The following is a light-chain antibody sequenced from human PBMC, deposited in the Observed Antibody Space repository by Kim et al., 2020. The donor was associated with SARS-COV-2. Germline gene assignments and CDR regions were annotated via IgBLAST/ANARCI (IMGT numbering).Light chain of an antibody. CDR2: GAS. J-gene: IGKJ1*01. CDR3: QQHNDWPLT. CDR1: QSISSN. V-gene: IGKV3-15*01. Sequence: PGERATLSCRASQSISSNLAWYQQRPGQAPRLLIYGASTRATGIPARFSGSGSGTEFTLTISGLQSEDFAVYYCQQHNDWPLTFGQGTKVDIK.